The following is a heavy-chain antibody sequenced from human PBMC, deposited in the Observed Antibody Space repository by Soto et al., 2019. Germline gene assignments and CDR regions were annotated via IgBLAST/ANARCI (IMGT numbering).Heavy chain of an antibody. V-gene: IGHV3-23*01. J-gene: IGHJ6*03. CDR3: AKAPAARGYSFYYYYYYMDV. CDR1: GFPFSSYA. CDR2: ISGSGGST. Sequence: GGSLRLSCAASGFPFSSYAMSWVRQAPGKGLEWVSAISGSGGSTYYADSVKGRFTISRDNSKNTLYLQMNSLRAEDTAVYYCAKAPAARGYSFYYYYYYMDVWGKGTTVTVSS. D-gene: IGHD5-18*01.